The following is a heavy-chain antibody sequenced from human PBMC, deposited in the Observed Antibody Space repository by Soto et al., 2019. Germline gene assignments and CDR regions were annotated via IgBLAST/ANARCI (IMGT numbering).Heavy chain of an antibody. CDR1: GYTFTYRY. J-gene: IGHJ4*02. CDR2: ITPFNGNT. V-gene: IGHV1-45*02. Sequence: QMQLVQSGAEVKKTGSSVKVSCKASGYTFTYRYLHWVRQAPGQALEWMGWITPFNGNTNYAQKFQDRVTSTRDRSMSTAYMELSSLRSEDTAMYYCASSYGGKSKIDYWGQGTLVTVSS. D-gene: IGHD4-17*01. CDR3: ASSYGGKSKIDY.